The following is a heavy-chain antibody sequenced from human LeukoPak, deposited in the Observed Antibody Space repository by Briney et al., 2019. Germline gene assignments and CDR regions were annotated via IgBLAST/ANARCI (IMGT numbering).Heavy chain of an antibody. CDR3: AKDQGSVYDVSHDY. CDR2: IRYDGSNK. V-gene: IGHV3-30*02. CDR1: GFTFSSYG. D-gene: IGHD1-14*01. Sequence: GGSLRLSCAASGFTFSSYGMHWVRRAPGKGLEGVAFIRYDGSNKYYAYSGKGRFTISRDNSKNTLYLQMNSLRAEDTAEYYCAKDQGSVYDVSHDYWGQGTLVTVSS. J-gene: IGHJ4*02.